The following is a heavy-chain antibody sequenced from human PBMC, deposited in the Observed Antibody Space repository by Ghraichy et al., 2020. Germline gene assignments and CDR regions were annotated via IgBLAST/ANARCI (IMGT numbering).Heavy chain of an antibody. CDR3: AKSPSETYFVWGSYRTDY. J-gene: IGHJ4*02. CDR2: ITGNSGTT. D-gene: IGHD3-16*02. V-gene: IGHV3-23*01. CDR1: GFTFSSYG. Sequence: GGSLRLSCAASGFTFSSYGVSWVRQAPGKGLEWVSSITGNSGTTYYADSVKGRFTISRDNSKNTLYLQMNSLRAEDTAVYYCAKSPSETYFVWGSYRTDYWGQGTLVTVSS.